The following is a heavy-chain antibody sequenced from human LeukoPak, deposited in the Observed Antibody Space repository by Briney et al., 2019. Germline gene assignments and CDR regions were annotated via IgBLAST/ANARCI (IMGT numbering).Heavy chain of an antibody. Sequence: SETLSLTCTVSGGSISSSSYYWSWIRQPPGKGLEWIGYIYYSGSTNYNPSLKSRVTISVDTSKNQFSLKLSSVTAADTAVYYCARGYYWYFDLWGRGTLVTVSS. CDR3: ARGYYWYFDL. CDR1: GGSISSSSYY. V-gene: IGHV4-61*01. J-gene: IGHJ2*01. CDR2: IYYSGST.